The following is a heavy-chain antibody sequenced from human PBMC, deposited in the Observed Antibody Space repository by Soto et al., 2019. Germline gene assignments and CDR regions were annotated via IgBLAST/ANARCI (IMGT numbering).Heavy chain of an antibody. D-gene: IGHD3-22*01. CDR2: ISYDGSNK. J-gene: IGHJ6*02. CDR1: GFTFSSYA. V-gene: IGHV3-30-3*01. Sequence: HPGGSLRLSCAASGFTFSSYAMHWVRQAPGKGLEWVAVISYDGSNKYYADSVKGRFTISRDNSKNTLYLQMNSLRAEDTAVYYCARSDRYYDSSGYPPLGMDVWGQGTTVTVSS. CDR3: ARSDRYYDSSGYPPLGMDV.